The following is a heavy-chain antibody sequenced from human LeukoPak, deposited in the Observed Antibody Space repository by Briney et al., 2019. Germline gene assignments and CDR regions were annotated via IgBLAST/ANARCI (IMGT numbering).Heavy chain of an antibody. CDR1: DNSICSFY. CDR3: APHRFGETHFEY. Sequence: SETLSLTCTVSDNSICSFYWSWIRPPPGKGLEWIGFVYKTGHTNYNPCLKSRVAISLDGPKSQVSLRLTSVTAADTAVYYCAPHRFGETHFEYWGRGTLVTVSS. D-gene: IGHD3-10*01. V-gene: IGHV4-59*08. CDR2: VYKTGHT. J-gene: IGHJ4*02.